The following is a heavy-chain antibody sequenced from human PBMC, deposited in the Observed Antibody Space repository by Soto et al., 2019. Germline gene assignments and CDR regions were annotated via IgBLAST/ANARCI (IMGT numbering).Heavy chain of an antibody. D-gene: IGHD4-17*01. Sequence: SGGSLRLSCAASGFTFSSYAMSWVRQAPGKGLEWVSAISGSGGSTYYADSVKGRFTISRDNSKNTLYLQMNSLRAEDTAVYYCAKPYMTTGPDSGHYYFDYWGQGTLVTVSS. CDR1: GFTFSSYA. CDR2: ISGSGGST. CDR3: AKPYMTTGPDSGHYYFDY. J-gene: IGHJ4*02. V-gene: IGHV3-23*01.